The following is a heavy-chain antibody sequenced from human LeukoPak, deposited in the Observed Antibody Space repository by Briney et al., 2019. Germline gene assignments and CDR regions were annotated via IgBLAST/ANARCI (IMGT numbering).Heavy chain of an antibody. CDR3: ATRDY. CDR1: GGSFSGYY. V-gene: IGHV3-23*01. CDR2: ISGSGGST. Sequence: PSETLSLTCAVYGGSFSGYYWSWVRQAPGKGLEWVSAISGSGGSTYYADSVKGRFTISRDNSKNTLYLQMNSLRAEDTAVYYCATRDYWGQGTLVTVSS. J-gene: IGHJ4*02.